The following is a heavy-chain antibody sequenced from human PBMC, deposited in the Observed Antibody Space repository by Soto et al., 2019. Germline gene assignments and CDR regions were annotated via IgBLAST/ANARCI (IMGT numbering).Heavy chain of an antibody. CDR2: ISWNSGSI. CDR1: GFTFDDYA. D-gene: IGHD3-9*01. CDR3: AKDQDYDLLEPWFDP. J-gene: IGHJ5*02. Sequence: GGSLRLSCAASGFTFDDYAMHWVRQAPGKGLEWVSGISWNSGSIGYADSVKGRFTISRDNAKNSLYLQMNSLRAEDTALYYCAKDQDYDLLEPWFDPWGQGTLVTVSS. V-gene: IGHV3-9*01.